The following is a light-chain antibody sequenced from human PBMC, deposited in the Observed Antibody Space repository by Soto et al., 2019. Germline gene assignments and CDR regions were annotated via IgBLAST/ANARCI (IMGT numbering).Light chain of an antibody. Sequence: EIVLTQSPGTLSLSPGERATLSCRASQSVTNNYLAWYQQKAGQAPRLLIYLASNTAAGTPDRFSGSGSGADFTLTSNRLEPEDFAVDFCQQYGSSPWTFGQGTKVDIK. V-gene: IGKV3-20*01. CDR1: QSVTNNY. CDR3: QQYGSSPWT. CDR2: LAS. J-gene: IGKJ1*01.